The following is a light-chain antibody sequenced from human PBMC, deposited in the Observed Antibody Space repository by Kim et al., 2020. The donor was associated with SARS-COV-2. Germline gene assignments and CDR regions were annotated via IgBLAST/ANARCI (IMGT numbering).Light chain of an antibody. CDR3: LQHYDYSWT. Sequence: DIHMTQSPSSLSASVGDRVTITCRASQGIRSSLAWYQQKPGKAPKRLIYAVSSLQSGVPSRFSGSGSGTEFTLTINSLQPEDFATYYCLQHYDYSWTFGQGTKVDIK. J-gene: IGKJ1*01. CDR1: QGIRSS. CDR2: AVS. V-gene: IGKV1-17*01.